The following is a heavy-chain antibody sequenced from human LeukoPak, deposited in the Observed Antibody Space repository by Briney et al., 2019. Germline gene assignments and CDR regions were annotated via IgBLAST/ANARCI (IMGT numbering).Heavy chain of an antibody. CDR1: GGSFSGYY. CDR2: INHSGST. D-gene: IGHD2-2*01. Sequence: SETLSLTCAVYGGSFSGYYWSWLRQPPGKGLEWIGEINHSGSTNHNPPLKSRVTISVDTSKNQFSLKLSSVTAADTAVYYCARAGYCSSTSCYFREYNWFDPWGQGTLVTVSS. CDR3: ARAGYCSSTSCYFREYNWFDP. J-gene: IGHJ5*02. V-gene: IGHV4-34*01.